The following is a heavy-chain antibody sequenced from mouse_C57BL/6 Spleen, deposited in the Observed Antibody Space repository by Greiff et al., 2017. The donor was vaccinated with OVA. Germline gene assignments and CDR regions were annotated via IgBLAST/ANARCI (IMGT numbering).Heavy chain of an antibody. Sequence: EVQLQQSGPELVKPGASVKMSCKASGYTFTDYNMHWVKQSHGKSLEWIGYINPNNGGTSYNQKFKGKATLTVNKSSSTAYMELRSLTSEDSAVYYCAREGAGPYYAMDYWGQGTSVTVSS. CDR1: GYTFTDYN. CDR3: AREGAGPYYAMDY. J-gene: IGHJ4*01. CDR2: INPNNGGT. V-gene: IGHV1-22*01.